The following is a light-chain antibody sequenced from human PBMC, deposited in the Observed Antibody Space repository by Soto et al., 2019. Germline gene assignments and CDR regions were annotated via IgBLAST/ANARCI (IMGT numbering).Light chain of an antibody. CDR2: EGS. CDR1: SSDVGSYRF. J-gene: IGLJ1*01. CDR3: CSYAGGSNV. V-gene: IGLV2-23*03. Sequence: QSVLTQPASVSGSPGQSITISCTGTSSDVGSYRFVSWYQQHPGKAPTLMIYEGSERPSGVSDRFSDSKSGNTASLTISGLQAEDEADYFCCSYAGGSNVFGAGTKVTVL.